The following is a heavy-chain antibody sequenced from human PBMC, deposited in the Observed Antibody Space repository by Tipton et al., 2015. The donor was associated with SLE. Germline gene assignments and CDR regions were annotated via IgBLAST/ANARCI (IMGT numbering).Heavy chain of an antibody. D-gene: IGHD1-26*01. CDR2: IYPGDSDT. CDR1: GYRFTSYW. V-gene: IGHV5-51*03. J-gene: IGHJ2*01. Sequence: QLVQSGAEVKKPGESLKISCKGSGYRFTSYWIGWGRQMPGKGLEWLGIIYPGDSDTRYSPSFQGQVTISAAKSISTAYLQWSSLNATHPAMYCCARAHSGSRWSFDLWGGGGVVSVSS. CDR3: ARAHSGSRWSFDL.